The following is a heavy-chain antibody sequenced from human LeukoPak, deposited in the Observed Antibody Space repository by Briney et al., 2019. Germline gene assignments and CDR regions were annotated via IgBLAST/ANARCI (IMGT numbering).Heavy chain of an antibody. J-gene: IGHJ4*02. Sequence: GGSLRLSCAASGFTFRSYEMNWVRQAPGKGLEWVSSFSSSIGTIYYADSVKGRFIISRDNAKNSLYLQMNSLRAEDTAVYYCVRTASGWYFFDYWGQGTLVTVSS. CDR2: FSSSIGTI. CDR1: GFTFRSYE. CDR3: VRTASGWYFFDY. V-gene: IGHV3-48*03. D-gene: IGHD6-19*01.